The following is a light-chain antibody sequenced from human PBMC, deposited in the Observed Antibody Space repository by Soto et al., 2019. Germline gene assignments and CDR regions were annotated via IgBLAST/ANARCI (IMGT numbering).Light chain of an antibody. J-gene: IGKJ2*01. CDR2: GAS. CDR1: QSVSSSF. CDR3: QQYGSSPT. Sequence: EIVLTQSPGTLSLSPGERATLSCRASQSVSSSFLAWYQQKPGQAPRLLISGASSRATGVPDRVSGSGSGTDFSLTISRLEPEDFAVYYCQQYGSSPTFGQGTKLEIK. V-gene: IGKV3-20*01.